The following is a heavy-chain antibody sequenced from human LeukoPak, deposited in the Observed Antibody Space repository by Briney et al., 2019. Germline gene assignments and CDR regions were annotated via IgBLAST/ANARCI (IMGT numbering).Heavy chain of an antibody. CDR3: ARRYYGSGSYSDGFDY. CDR1: GYSFTNYW. D-gene: IGHD3-10*01. CDR2: IYPGDSDI. Sequence: GESLRLSCKGSGYSFTNYWIGWVRQMPGKGLEWMGIIYPGDSDIRYSPSFQGQVSISVDKSISTAYLQWSSLKASDTAIYYCARRYYGSGSYSDGFDYWGQGTLVTVSS. J-gene: IGHJ4*02. V-gene: IGHV5-51*01.